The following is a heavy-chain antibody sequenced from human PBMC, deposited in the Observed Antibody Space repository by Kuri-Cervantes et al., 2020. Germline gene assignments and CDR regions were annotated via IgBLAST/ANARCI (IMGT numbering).Heavy chain of an antibody. CDR2: IYYSGST. V-gene: IGHV4-59*01. J-gene: IGHJ3*02. CDR3: ARWMATIEGAFDI. D-gene: IGHD5-24*01. Sequence: GSLRLSCAASGFTFSSYSMNWVRQAPGKGLEWIGYIYYSGSTNYNPSLKSRVTISVDTSKNQFSLKLSSVTAADTAVYYCARWMATIEGAFDIWGQGTMVTVSS. CDR1: GFTFSSYS.